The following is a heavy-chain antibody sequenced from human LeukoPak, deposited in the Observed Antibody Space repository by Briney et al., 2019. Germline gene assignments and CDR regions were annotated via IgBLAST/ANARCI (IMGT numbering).Heavy chain of an antibody. CDR1: GGSISSSSYY. J-gene: IGHJ4*02. CDR3: ARGNWNDRFAENFDY. D-gene: IGHD1-1*01. CDR2: IYYSGST. Sequence: PSETLSLTCTVSGGSISSSSYYWGWIRQPPGKGLEWIGSIYYSGSTYYNPSLKSRVTISVDTSKNQFSLKLSSVTAADTAVYYCARGNWNDRFAENFDYWGQGTLVTVSS. V-gene: IGHV4-39*07.